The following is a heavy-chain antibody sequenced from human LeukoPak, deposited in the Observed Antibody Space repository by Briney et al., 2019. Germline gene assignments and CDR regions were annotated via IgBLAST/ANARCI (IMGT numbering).Heavy chain of an antibody. V-gene: IGHV1-18*01. J-gene: IGHJ4*02. CDR3: ARGDGIAAPTTYDY. D-gene: IGHD6-6*01. Sequence: ASVKVSCKASGYTFSNYDFNWMRQATGQGLEWMGWISAYSGNTNYAQKLQGRVTMTTDTSTSTAYMELRSLRSDDTAVYYCARGDGIAAPTTYDYWGQGTLVTVSS. CDR2: ISAYSGNT. CDR1: GYTFSNYD.